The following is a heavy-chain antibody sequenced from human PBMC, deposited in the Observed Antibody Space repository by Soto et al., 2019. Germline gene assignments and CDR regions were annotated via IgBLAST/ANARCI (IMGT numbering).Heavy chain of an antibody. CDR2: INKDGSEK. CDR3: SGGSGWLQTD. D-gene: IGHD6-19*01. J-gene: IGHJ4*02. V-gene: IGHV3-7*04. CDR1: GFTFSTYW. Sequence: EVQLVASGGGLVQPGGSLRLSCAASGFTFSTYWMNWVRQAPGKGLEWVANINKDGSEKNYVDSVKGRFTISRDNAKNSLYLQMNNLRVEDTALYYCSGGSGWLQTDWGQGTLVTVSS.